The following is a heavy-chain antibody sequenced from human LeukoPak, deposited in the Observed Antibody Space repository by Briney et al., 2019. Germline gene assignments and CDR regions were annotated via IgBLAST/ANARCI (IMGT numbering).Heavy chain of an antibody. CDR3: ARDPKPEYGMDV. CDR1: GYTFTGYY. V-gene: IGHV1-2*02. J-gene: IGHJ6*02. CDR2: INPNSGGT. Sequence: ASVKVSCKASGYTFTGYYMHWVRQAPGQGLEWMGWINPNSGGTNYAQKFQGRVTMNRDTSISTAYMELNRLRSDDTAVYYCARDPKPEYGMDVWGQGTTVTVSS.